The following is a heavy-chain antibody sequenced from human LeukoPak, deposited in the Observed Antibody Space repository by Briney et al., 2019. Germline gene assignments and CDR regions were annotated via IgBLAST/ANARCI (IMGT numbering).Heavy chain of an antibody. D-gene: IGHD3-16*01. CDR1: GFTFSSYA. V-gene: IGHV3-23*01. CDR3: AKDYESYYYYYYMDV. CDR2: ISGSGGST. J-gene: IGHJ6*03. Sequence: GGSLRLSCAASGFTFSSYAMSWVRQAPGKGLEWVSAISGSGGSTYYADSVKGRFTISRDNSKNTLYLQMNSLRAEDTAVYYCAKDYESYYYYYYMDVWGKGTTVTVSS.